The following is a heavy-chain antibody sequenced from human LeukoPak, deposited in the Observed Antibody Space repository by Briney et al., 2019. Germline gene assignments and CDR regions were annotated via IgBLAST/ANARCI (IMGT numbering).Heavy chain of an antibody. V-gene: IGHV3-30*02. CDR3: AKGAVQYCSSTSCSSHSFDY. CDR2: IRYDGSNK. Sequence: GGSLRLSCAASGFTFSSYGRHWVRQAPGKGLEWVAFIRYDGSNKYYADSVKGRFTISRDNSKNTLYLQMNSLRAEDTAVYYCAKGAVQYCSSTSCSSHSFDYWGQGTLVTVSS. CDR1: GFTFSSYG. D-gene: IGHD2-2*01. J-gene: IGHJ4*02.